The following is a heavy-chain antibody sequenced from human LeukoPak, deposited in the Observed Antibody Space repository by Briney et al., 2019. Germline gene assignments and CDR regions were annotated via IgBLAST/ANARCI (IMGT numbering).Heavy chain of an antibody. CDR2: IYYSGST. J-gene: IGHJ3*02. V-gene: IGHV4-59*08. CDR3: ARLLIVGDAFDI. Sequence: PSETLSLTCTVSGGSISSYYWSWIRQPPGKGLEWIGYIYYSGSTNYNPSLKSRVTISVDTSKNQFSLKLSSVTAADTAVYYCARLLIVGDAFDIWGQGTMVTVSS. CDR1: GGSISSYY. D-gene: IGHD2-21*01.